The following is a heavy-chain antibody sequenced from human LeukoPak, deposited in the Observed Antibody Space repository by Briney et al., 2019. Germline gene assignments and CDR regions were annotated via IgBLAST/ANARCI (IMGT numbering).Heavy chain of an antibody. V-gene: IGHV3-7*01. CDR3: AAIAAAGTDAFDI. CDR1: GFTFSSYW. Sequence: GGSLRLSCAASGFTFSSYWMSWVRQAPGKGREWVANIKQDGSEKYYVDSVKGRFTISRDNAKNSLYLQMNSLRAEDTAVYYCAAIAAAGTDAFDIWGEGTMVTVSS. J-gene: IGHJ3*02. D-gene: IGHD6-13*01. CDR2: IKQDGSEK.